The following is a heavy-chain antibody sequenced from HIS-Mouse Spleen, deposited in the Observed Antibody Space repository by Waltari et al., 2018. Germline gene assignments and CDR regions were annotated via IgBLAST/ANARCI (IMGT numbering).Heavy chain of an antibody. V-gene: IGHV4-39*07. CDR3: AREIPYSSSWYDWYFDL. CDR1: GGSISSSSYY. D-gene: IGHD6-13*01. CDR2: IYYSGST. J-gene: IGHJ2*01. Sequence: QLQLQESGPGLVKPSETLSLTCTVSGGSISSSSYYWGWIRQPPGKGLGWIGSIYYSGSTYSNTSLKSRVTISVDTSKNQFSLKLSSVTAADTAVYYCAREIPYSSSWYDWYFDLWGRGTLVTVSS.